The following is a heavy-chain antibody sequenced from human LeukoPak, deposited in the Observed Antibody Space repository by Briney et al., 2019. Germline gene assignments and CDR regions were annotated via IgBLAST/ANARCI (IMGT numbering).Heavy chain of an antibody. CDR3: ARDALKDGYNYVGY. Sequence: GSSVKVSCKASGGTFSSYAISWVRQAPGQGLEWMGGIIPIFGTANYAQKFQGRVTITADESTSTAYMELSSLRSEDTAVYYCARDALKDGYNYVGYWGQGTLVAVSS. CDR2: IIPIFGTA. J-gene: IGHJ4*02. D-gene: IGHD5-24*01. V-gene: IGHV1-69*01. CDR1: GGTFSSYA.